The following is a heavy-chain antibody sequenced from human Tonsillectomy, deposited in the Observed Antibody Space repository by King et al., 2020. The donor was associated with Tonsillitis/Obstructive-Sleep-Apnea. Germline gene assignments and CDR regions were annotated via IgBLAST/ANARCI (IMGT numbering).Heavy chain of an antibody. CDR2: SNHLGST. D-gene: IGHD3-16*01. J-gene: IGHJ4*02. Sequence: QLQESGPGLAKPSETLFLTCTVSGASLSSRSYYWVWIRQPPGKGLEWMGGSNHLGSTDYNPSLKSRVTVSADTSKKQLSLKLTSVTAADTAIYYCVGHQPGTMYDDWGQGTLVTVSS. V-gene: IGHV4-39*01. CDR3: VGHQPGTMYDD. CDR1: GASLSSRSYY.